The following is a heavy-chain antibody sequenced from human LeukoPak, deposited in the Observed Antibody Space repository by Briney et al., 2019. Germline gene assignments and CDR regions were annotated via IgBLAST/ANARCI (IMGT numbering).Heavy chain of an antibody. J-gene: IGHJ6*03. CDR3: ARDIRAYCSSTSCYYYYYMYV. D-gene: IGHD2-2*01. CDR1: GYSISSGYY. Sequence: PSETLSLTCTVSGYSISSGYYWGRVRQPPREGVGWDGSIYHSGSTYYRPSLKSRVTISVDTSKNHFSLKLSSVTAADTAVYYCARDIRAYCSSTSCYYYYYMYVWGKGTTGTASS. V-gene: IGHV4-38-2*02. CDR2: IYHSGST.